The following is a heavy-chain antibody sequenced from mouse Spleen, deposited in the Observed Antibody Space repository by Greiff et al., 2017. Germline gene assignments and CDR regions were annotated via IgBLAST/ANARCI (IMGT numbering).Heavy chain of an antibody. V-gene: IGHV7-1*01. CDR3: ARDAGYVAMDY. J-gene: IGHJ4*01. CDR1: GFTFSDFY. CDR2: SRNKANDYTT. Sequence: EVKVVESGGGLVQSGRSLRLSCATSGFTFSDFYMEWVRQAPGKGLEWIAASRNKANDYTTEYSASVKGRFIVSRDTSQSILYLQMNALRAEDTAIYYCARDAGYVAMDYWGQGTSVTVSS. D-gene: IGHD2-10*02.